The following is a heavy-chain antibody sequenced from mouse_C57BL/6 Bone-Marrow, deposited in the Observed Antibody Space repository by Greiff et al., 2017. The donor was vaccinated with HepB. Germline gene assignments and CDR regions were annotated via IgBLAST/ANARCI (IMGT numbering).Heavy chain of an antibody. J-gene: IGHJ2*01. CDR2: INPGSGGT. V-gene: IGHV1-54*01. CDR1: GYAFTNYL. D-gene: IGHD1-1*01. CDR3: ARLDYYGTGGY. Sequence: QVQLQQSGAELVRPGTSVKVSCKASGYAFTNYLIEWVKQRPGQGLEWIGVINPGSGGTNYNEKFKGKATLTADKSSSTAYMQLSSLTSEDSAVYYCARLDYYGTGGYWGQGTTLTVSS.